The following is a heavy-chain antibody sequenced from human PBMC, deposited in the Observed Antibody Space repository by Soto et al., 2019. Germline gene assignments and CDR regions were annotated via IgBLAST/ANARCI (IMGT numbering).Heavy chain of an antibody. D-gene: IGHD3-3*01. Sequence: SVKVSCKASGFTFTSSAVQWVRQARGQRLEWIGWIVVGSGNTNYAQKFQERVTITRDMSTSTAYMELSSLRSEDTAVYYCAAEQYYDFWSGYFPPGTDYYYYGMDVWGQGTTVTVYS. CDR2: IVVGSGNT. J-gene: IGHJ6*02. CDR3: AAEQYYDFWSGYFPPGTDYYYYGMDV. CDR1: GFTFTSSA. V-gene: IGHV1-58*01.